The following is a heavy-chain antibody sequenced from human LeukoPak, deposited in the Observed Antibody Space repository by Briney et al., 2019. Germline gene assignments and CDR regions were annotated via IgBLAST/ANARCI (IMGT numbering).Heavy chain of an antibody. J-gene: IGHJ6*03. D-gene: IGHD1-26*01. CDR3: AKGRGWEASYYYYYMDV. CDR2: ISSSSSYI. CDR1: GFTFSSYG. V-gene: IGHV3-21*01. Sequence: GGSLRLSCAASGFTFSSYGMSWVRQAPGKGLEWVSSISSSSSYIYYADSVKGRFTISRDNAKNSLYLQMNSLRAEDTAVYYCAKGRGWEASYYYYYMDVWGKGTTVTISS.